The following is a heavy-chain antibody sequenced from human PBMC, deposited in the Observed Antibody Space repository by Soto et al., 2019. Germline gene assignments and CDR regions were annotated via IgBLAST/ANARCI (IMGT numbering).Heavy chain of an antibody. D-gene: IGHD3-3*01. V-gene: IGHV4-39*01. CDR1: GGSISSSSYY. CDR2: IYYSGST. J-gene: IGHJ3*02. CDR3: ARPQAETYYDFWSGSGAFDI. Sequence: SETLSLTCTVSGGSISSSSYYWGWIRQPPGKGLEWIGSIYYSGSTYYNPSLKSRVTISVDTSKNQFSLKLSSVTAADTAVYYCARPQAETYYDFWSGSGAFDIWGQGTMVTVSS.